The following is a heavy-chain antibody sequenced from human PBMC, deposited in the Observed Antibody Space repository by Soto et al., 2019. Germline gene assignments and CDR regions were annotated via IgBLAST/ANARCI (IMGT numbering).Heavy chain of an antibody. CDR1: GGSISSSSYY. V-gene: IGHV4-39*01. D-gene: IGHD5-18*01. Sequence: QLQLQESGPGLVKPSETLSLTCTVSGGSISSSSYYWGWIRQPPGKGLEWIGSIYYSGSTYYNPSLKSRVTISVDTSKNQFSLKLSSVTAADTAVYYCARLPWIQLWSRYCFDYWGQGTLVTVSS. J-gene: IGHJ4*02. CDR2: IYYSGST. CDR3: ARLPWIQLWSRYCFDY.